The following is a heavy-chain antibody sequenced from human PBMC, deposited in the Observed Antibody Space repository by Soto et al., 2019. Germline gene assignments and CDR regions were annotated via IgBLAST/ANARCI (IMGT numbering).Heavy chain of an antibody. D-gene: IGHD2-15*01. CDR2: IKQDGSEK. V-gene: IGHV3-7*01. Sequence: EVQLVESGGGLVQPGGSLRLSCAASGFTFSSYWMSWVRQAPGKGLEWVANIKQDGSEKYYVDSVKGRFTISRDNAKNSLYVQMNSLRAEDTAVYYCARETACSGGSCYKAGAFDIWGQGTMVTVSS. CDR1: GFTFSSYW. CDR3: ARETACSGGSCYKAGAFDI. J-gene: IGHJ3*02.